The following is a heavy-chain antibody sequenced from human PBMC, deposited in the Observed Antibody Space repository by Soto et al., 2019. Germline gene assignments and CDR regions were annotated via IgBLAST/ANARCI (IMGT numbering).Heavy chain of an antibody. Sequence: GGSLRLSCAASGFTFSNFAMNWVRQAPGRGLEWVSSIAYDGATFYAGSVRGRFIISRDNSKNTLFLQLDSLRAEDTAIYYCAKEDSFYRYRGLDSWGQGTLVTVSS. J-gene: IGHJ4*02. D-gene: IGHD1-26*01. CDR1: GFTFSNFA. V-gene: IGHV3-23*01. CDR3: AKEDSFYRYRGLDS. CDR2: IAYDGAT.